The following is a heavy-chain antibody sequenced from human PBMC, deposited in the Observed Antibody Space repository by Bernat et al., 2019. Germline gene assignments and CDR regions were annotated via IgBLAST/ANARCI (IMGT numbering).Heavy chain of an antibody. Sequence: QVQLVQSGAEVKKPGASVKVSCKASGYTLTGYYMHWVRQAPGQGLEWMGWINPNSGGTNYAQKFQGWVTMTRDTSISTAYMELSRLRSDDTAVYYCARDLSRYYDFWSGPDYGMDVWGQGTTVTVSS. CDR3: ARDLSRYYDFWSGPDYGMDV. D-gene: IGHD3-3*01. CDR2: INPNSGGT. CDR1: GYTLTGYY. J-gene: IGHJ6*02. V-gene: IGHV1-2*04.